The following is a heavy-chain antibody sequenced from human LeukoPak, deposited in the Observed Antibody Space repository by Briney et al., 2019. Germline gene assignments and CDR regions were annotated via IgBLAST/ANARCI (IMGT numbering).Heavy chain of an antibody. J-gene: IGHJ4*02. Sequence: GRSLRLSCAASGFTFSSYAMHWVRQAPGKGLEWVAVISYDGSNKYYADSVKGRFTISRDNSKNTLYLQINSLRAEDTAVYYCARSAVDTAMVTVYWGQGTLVTVSS. CDR3: ARSAVDTAMVTVY. CDR2: ISYDGSNK. CDR1: GFTFSSYA. V-gene: IGHV3-30-3*01. D-gene: IGHD5-18*01.